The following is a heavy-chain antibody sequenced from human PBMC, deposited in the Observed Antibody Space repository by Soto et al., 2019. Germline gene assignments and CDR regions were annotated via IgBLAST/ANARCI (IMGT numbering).Heavy chain of an antibody. CDR2: IYYSGST. CDR3: ARDYRPLLWFGQLSPDAFDI. V-gene: IGHV4-30-4*01. CDR1: GGSISSGDYY. Sequence: QVQLQESGPGLAKPSQTLSLTCTVSGGSISSGDYYWSWIRQPPGKGLEWIGYIYYSGSTYYNPSLKSRVTISVDTSKNQFSLKLSSVTAADTAVYYCARDYRPLLWFGQLSPDAFDIWGQGTMVTVSS. J-gene: IGHJ3*02. D-gene: IGHD3-10*01.